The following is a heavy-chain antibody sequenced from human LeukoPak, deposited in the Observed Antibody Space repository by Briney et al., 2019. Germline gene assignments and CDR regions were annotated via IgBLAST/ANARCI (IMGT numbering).Heavy chain of an antibody. CDR1: GFTFDDYA. V-gene: IGHV3-9*03. Sequence: GGSLRLSCAASGFTFDDYAMHWVRQAPGKGLEWVSGISWNSGSIGYADSVKGRFTISRDNAKNSLYPQMNSLRAEDMALYYCAKALGRGYGDYVGYWGQGTLVTVSS. D-gene: IGHD4-17*01. CDR3: AKALGRGYGDYVGY. CDR2: ISWNSGSI. J-gene: IGHJ4*02.